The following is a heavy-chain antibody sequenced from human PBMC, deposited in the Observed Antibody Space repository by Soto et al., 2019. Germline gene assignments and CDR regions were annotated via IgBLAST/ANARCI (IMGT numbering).Heavy chain of an antibody. V-gene: IGHV3-15*01. CDR2: IKSKTDGGTT. CDR3: TTEYSSSSYYYYGMDV. Sequence: GGSLRLSCAASGFTFSNAWMSWVRQAPGKGLEWVGRIKSKTDGGTTDYAAPVKGRFTISRDDSKNTLYLQMNSLKTEDTAVYYCTTEYSSSSYYYYGMDVWGQGTTVTVSS. D-gene: IGHD6-6*01. J-gene: IGHJ6*02. CDR1: GFTFSNAW.